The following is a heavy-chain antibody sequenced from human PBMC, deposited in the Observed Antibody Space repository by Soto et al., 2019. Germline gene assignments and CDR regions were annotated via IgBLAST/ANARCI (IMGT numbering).Heavy chain of an antibody. J-gene: IGHJ3*02. CDR1: GGSVSSGSYY. V-gene: IGHV4-61*01. CDR2: IYYSGST. Sequence: SETLSLTCTVSGGSVSSGSYYGSWIRQPPGKGLEWIGYIYYSGSTNYNPSLKSRVTISVDTSKNQFSLKLSSVTAADTAVYYCARDSARYYYDSRPGSFDIWGQGTMVTVS. CDR3: ARDSARYYYDSRPGSFDI. D-gene: IGHD3-22*01.